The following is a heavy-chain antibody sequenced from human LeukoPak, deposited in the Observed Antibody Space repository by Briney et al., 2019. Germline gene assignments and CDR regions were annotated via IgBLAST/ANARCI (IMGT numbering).Heavy chain of an antibody. Sequence: SVKVSCKASRGTFSSYTISWLGQAPGQGLEWMGRIIPILGIANYAQKFQGRVTITADTSTSTAYMELSSLRSEDTAVYYCARSRNYDILTGYSYYFDNWGQGTLVTVSS. V-gene: IGHV1-69*02. D-gene: IGHD3-9*01. CDR2: IIPILGIA. J-gene: IGHJ4*02. CDR3: ARSRNYDILTGYSYYFDN. CDR1: RGTFSSYT.